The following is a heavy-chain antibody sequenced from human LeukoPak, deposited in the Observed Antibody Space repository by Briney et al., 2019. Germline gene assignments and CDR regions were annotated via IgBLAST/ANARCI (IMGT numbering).Heavy chain of an antibody. V-gene: IGHV4-59*08. CDR1: GGSISSYY. D-gene: IGHD1-26*01. J-gene: IGHJ4*02. CDR2: IYYSGST. Sequence: PSETLSLTCTVSGGSISSYYWSWIRQPPGKGLEWIGYIYYSGSTHYNPSLESRVTISVDTSKSRFSLKLSSVTAADTAVFYCARGPTNGATFFDYWGQGTLVTVSS. CDR3: ARGPTNGATFFDY.